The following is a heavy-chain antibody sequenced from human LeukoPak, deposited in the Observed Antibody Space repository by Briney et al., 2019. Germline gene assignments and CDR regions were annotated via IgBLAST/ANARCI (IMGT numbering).Heavy chain of an antibody. J-gene: IGHJ3*02. CDR3: ARGLDIAMVPDAFDI. D-gene: IGHD5-18*01. CDR1: GYTFTSYY. Sequence: ASVKVSCKASGYTFTSYYMHWVRQATGQGLEWMGCMNPNSGDTGYAQKFQGRVTMTRNTSISTAYMELSSLRSEDTAVYYCARGLDIAMVPDAFDIWGQGTMVTVSS. V-gene: IGHV1-8*02. CDR2: MNPNSGDT.